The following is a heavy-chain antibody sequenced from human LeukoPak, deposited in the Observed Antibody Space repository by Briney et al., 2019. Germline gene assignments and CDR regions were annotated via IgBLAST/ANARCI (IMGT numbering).Heavy chain of an antibody. Sequence: SETLSLTCTVSGGNISSYYWSWIRQPAGKGLEWIGCIYTSGSTNYNPSLKSRVTMSVDTSKNQFSLKLCSVTAADTAVYYCARDCTSCYAGGFDYWGQGTLVTVSS. V-gene: IGHV4-4*07. J-gene: IGHJ4*02. CDR1: GGNISSYY. D-gene: IGHD2-2*01. CDR2: IYTSGST. CDR3: ARDCTSCYAGGFDY.